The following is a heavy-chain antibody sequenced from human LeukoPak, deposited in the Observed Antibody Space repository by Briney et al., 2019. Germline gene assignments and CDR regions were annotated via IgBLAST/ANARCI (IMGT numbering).Heavy chain of an antibody. J-gene: IGHJ4*02. CDR1: GGSFSGYY. CDR2: INHSGST. Sequence: KPSETLSLTCAVYGGSFSGYYWSWIRQPPGKGLEWIGEINHSGSTNYNPSLKSRVTISVDTSKNQFSLKLSSVTAADTAVYYCARRTDCDGDCYSPYYFDYWGQGTLVTVSS. D-gene: IGHD2-21*02. V-gene: IGHV4-34*01. CDR3: ARRTDCDGDCYSPYYFDY.